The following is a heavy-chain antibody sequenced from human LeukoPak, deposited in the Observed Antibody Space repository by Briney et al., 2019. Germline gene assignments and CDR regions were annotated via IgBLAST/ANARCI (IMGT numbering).Heavy chain of an antibody. J-gene: IGHJ4*02. CDR2: IKSDGSST. CDR3: ARGGWPGDAY. CDR1: GFIFSDYW. V-gene: IGHV3-74*01. D-gene: IGHD5-24*01. Sequence: PGGSLRLSCAASGFIFSDYWMHWVRQGPGKGLVWVSRIKSDGSSTSYADSVKGRFTISRDNAKNTVYVHMNSLRDEDTAVYYCARGGWPGDAYWGQGTLVTVSS.